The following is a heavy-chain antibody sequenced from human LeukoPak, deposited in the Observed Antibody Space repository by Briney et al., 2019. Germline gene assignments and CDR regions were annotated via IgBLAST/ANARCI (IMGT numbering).Heavy chain of an antibody. CDR1: GFTFSSSA. Sequence: GGSLRLSCAASGFTFSSSAMSWVRQVPGKGLEWVSGISASGGSTSYADSVGGRFTISRDNSKNTLYVQMNSLRDEDTAVYYCARDGPYSTSSTHPPWGQGTLVTVSS. CDR3: ARDGPYSTSSTHPP. J-gene: IGHJ5*02. V-gene: IGHV3-23*01. D-gene: IGHD6-6*01. CDR2: ISASGGST.